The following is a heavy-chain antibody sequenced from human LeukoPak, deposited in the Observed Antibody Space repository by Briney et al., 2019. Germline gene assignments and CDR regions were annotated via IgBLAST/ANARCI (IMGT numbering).Heavy chain of an antibody. CDR3: ARAGYSYGPITNWFDP. J-gene: IGHJ5*02. V-gene: IGHV1-2*02. D-gene: IGHD5-18*01. CDR2: INPNSGGT. Sequence: RRASVKVSCKASGYTFTGYYMHWVRQAPGQGLERIGWINPNSGGTNYAQKFQGRVTMTRDTSISTAYMELSRLRSDDTAVYYCARAGYSYGPITNWFDPWGQGTLVTASS. CDR1: GYTFTGYY.